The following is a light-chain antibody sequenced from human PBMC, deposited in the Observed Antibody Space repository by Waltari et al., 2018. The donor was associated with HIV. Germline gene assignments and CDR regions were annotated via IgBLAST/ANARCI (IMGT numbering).Light chain of an antibody. J-gene: IGLJ2*01. CDR1: ASNIGHNP. V-gene: IGLV1-44*01. CDR3: AAWNDRLNNSVVSGGSVV. Sequence: QSVLTQPPSVSGTPGQTVAISCSGSASNIGHNPVNWYRQLDGAAAKPLIHSEDQRPSGVPAPFFGSRFGTSASLAITGLQSDDEADYYCAAWNDRLNNSVVSGGSVVFGGGTKLTV. CDR2: SED.